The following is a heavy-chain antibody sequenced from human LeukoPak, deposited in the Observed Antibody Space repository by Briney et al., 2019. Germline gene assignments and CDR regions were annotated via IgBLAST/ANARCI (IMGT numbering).Heavy chain of an antibody. CDR3: ARDKRRRFFDWLFIDY. CDR1: GFTFSTSA. Sequence: GRSLRLSCAASGFTFSTSAMHWVRQAPGKGLEGVAVISYDGSNTYYADSVKGRFTISRDNFNNTLYLQMNGLRAEDTAEYYCARDKRRRFFDWLFIDYWGQGTLVTVSS. D-gene: IGHD3-9*01. CDR2: ISYDGSNT. V-gene: IGHV3-30*04. J-gene: IGHJ4*02.